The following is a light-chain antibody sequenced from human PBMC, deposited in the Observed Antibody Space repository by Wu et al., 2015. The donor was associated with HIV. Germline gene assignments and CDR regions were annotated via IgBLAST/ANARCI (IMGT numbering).Light chain of an antibody. Sequence: EIVMTQSPATLSVSPGERATLSCRASQSVSSNLAWYQQKPGQAPRLLIYGASSRVTGIPDRFRGSGSGTDFTLTITRLEPEDFAVYYCQQYSRTPLTFGEGTKVEIK. J-gene: IGKJ4*01. CDR3: QQYSRTPLT. CDR2: GAS. V-gene: IGKV3-20*01. CDR1: QSVSSN.